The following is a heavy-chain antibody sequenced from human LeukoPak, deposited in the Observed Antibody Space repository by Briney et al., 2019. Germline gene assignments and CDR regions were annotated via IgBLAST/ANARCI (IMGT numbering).Heavy chain of an antibody. CDR2: ISYDGSNK. Sequence: PGGSLRLSCAASGFTFSSYGMHWVRQAPGKGLEWVAVISYDGSNKYYADSVKGRFTISRDNSKNTLYLQMNSLRAEDTAVYYCAKVGVCRGSSTSCYFDYYYGMDVWGKGTTVTVSS. CDR3: AKVGVCRGSSTSCYFDYYYGMDV. V-gene: IGHV3-30*18. CDR1: GFTFSSYG. J-gene: IGHJ6*04. D-gene: IGHD2-2*01.